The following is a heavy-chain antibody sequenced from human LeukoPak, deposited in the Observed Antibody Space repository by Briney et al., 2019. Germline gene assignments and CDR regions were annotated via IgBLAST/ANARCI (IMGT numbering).Heavy chain of an antibody. CDR2: ISGNGGST. CDR1: GFTFSSYA. J-gene: IGHJ4*02. V-gene: IGHV3-23*01. D-gene: IGHD2-2*01. Sequence: PGRSLRLSCAASGFTFSSYAMSWVRQAPGKGVEWVSAISGNGGSTYYADSVKGRFTISRDNAKNSLYLQMNSLRAEDTAVYYCARKYCSTTSCLFDNWGQGTLVTVSS. CDR3: ARKYCSTTSCLFDN.